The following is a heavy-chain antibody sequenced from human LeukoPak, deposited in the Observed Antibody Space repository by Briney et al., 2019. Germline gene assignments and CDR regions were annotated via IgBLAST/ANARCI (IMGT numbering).Heavy chain of an antibody. Sequence: GRSLRLSCAASDFSFSNYGMHWVRQAPGKGLEWVAVILYDGNDKHYAESVKGRFTISRDNSNNMLYLQMNSLRPEDTAVYYCAKDRLFGSGLNGPHYYYGMDVWGQGTTVTVSS. V-gene: IGHV3-30*18. CDR1: DFSFSNYG. CDR3: AKDRLFGSGLNGPHYYYGMDV. D-gene: IGHD1-26*01. CDR2: ILYDGNDK. J-gene: IGHJ6*02.